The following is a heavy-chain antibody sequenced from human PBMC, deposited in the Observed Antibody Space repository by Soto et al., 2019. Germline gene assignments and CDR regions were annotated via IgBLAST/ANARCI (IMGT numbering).Heavy chain of an antibody. CDR2: IYSIGST. Sequence: SATPSVTWTVSGGSVSSDTHYWSWIRQPPGKRLEWIGFIYSIGSTNYNPSLKSRVTMSVDTSKNQFSLKLRSVIVADTAVYHCARFVRSCSGTTCYTRADVWGQGTTVTVSS. J-gene: IGHJ6*02. V-gene: IGHV4-61*01. CDR3: ARFVRSCSGTTCYTRADV. D-gene: IGHD2-2*02. CDR1: GGSVSSDTHY.